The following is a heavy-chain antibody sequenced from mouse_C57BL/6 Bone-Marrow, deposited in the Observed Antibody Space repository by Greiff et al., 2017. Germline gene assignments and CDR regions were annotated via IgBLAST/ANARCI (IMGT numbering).Heavy chain of an antibody. J-gene: IGHJ3*01. CDR3: ARDWDVAY. D-gene: IGHD4-1*01. CDR1: GFTFSSYA. Sequence: EVQRVESGGGLVKPGGSLKLSCAASGFTFSSYAMSWVRQTPEKRLEWVATISDGGSYTYYPDNVKGRFTISRDNAKNHLYLQMSHLKSEDTAMYYCARDWDVAYWGQGTLVTVSA. V-gene: IGHV5-4*01. CDR2: ISDGGSYT.